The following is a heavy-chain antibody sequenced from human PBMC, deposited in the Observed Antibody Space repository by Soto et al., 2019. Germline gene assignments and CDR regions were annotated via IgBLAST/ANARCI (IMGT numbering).Heavy chain of an antibody. J-gene: IGHJ4*02. CDR3: ANLRIGFSSSPH. V-gene: IGHV3-23*01. D-gene: IGHD6-6*01. CDR1: GFTFSSYA. CDR2: ISGSGGSA. Sequence: EVQLLESGGGLVQPGGSLRLSCAASGFTFSSYAMSWVRQAPGKGLEWVSAISGSGGSAYYADSVKGRFTISRDNSKNTLYLQMNSLRAEDTAVYYCANLRIGFSSSPHWGQGTLVTVSS.